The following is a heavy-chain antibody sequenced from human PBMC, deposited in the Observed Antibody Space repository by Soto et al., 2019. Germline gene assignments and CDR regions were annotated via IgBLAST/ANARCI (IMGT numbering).Heavy chain of an antibody. J-gene: IGHJ4*02. CDR1: GAIFSSHT. CDR2: IIPVIAII. V-gene: IGHV1-69*02. Sequence: QVQLVQSGAEVKKPGSSVKVSCKASGAIFSSHTLSWVRQAPGQGLEWMGRIIPVIAIINYAQKFQDRATITADKSTNTAYMELSNLRREDTAVYFCASPMGNSTGWVDYWGQGTLVTVSS. D-gene: IGHD6-19*01. CDR3: ASPMGNSTGWVDY.